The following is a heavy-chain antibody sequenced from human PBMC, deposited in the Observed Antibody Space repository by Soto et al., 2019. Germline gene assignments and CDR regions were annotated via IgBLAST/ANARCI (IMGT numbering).Heavy chain of an antibody. CDR2: IYPGDSDT. D-gene: IGHD2-2*01. CDR3: ARLDIVLVPAAIFFARGAFDI. J-gene: IGHJ3*02. Sequence: RRGSGGRFTSYWGRWIRQMPGKGLEWMGIIYPGDSDTRYSPSFQGQVTISADKSISTAYLQWSSLKASDTAMYYCARLDIVLVPAAIFFARGAFDIWRQGTMVTV. V-gene: IGHV5-51*01. CDR1: GGRFTSYW.